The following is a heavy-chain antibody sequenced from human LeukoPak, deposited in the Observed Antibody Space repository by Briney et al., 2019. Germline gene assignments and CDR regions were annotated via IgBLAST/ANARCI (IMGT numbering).Heavy chain of an antibody. D-gene: IGHD6-13*01. CDR1: GYTFTGYY. J-gene: IGHJ4*02. CDR2: INPNSGGT. V-gene: IGHV1-2*02. Sequence: GASVKVSCKASGYTFTGYYMHWVRQAPGQGLEWMGWINPNSGGTNYVQKFQGRVTMTRDTSISTAYMELSRLRSDDTAVYYCASATSSSPSDYWGQGTLVTVSS. CDR3: ASATSSSPSDY.